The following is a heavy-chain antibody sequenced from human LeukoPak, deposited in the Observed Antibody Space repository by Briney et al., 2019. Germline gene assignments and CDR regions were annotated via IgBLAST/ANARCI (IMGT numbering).Heavy chain of an antibody. J-gene: IGHJ5*02. Sequence: ASVKVSCKASGGTFSSYAISWVRQAPGQGLEWMGGIIPIFGTANYAQKFQGRVTITADESTCTAYMELSSLRSEDTAVYYCASGGGYSSSWYEQGFDPWGQGTLVTVSS. CDR3: ASGGGYSSSWYEQGFDP. CDR2: IIPIFGTA. D-gene: IGHD6-13*01. V-gene: IGHV1-69*13. CDR1: GGTFSSYA.